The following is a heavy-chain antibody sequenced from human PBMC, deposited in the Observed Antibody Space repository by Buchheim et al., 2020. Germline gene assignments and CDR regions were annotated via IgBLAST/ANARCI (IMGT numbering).Heavy chain of an antibody. D-gene: IGHD2-21*01. CDR1: GGSISSGNW. J-gene: IGHJ4*02. CDR3: AGEGTGGYCLGY. V-gene: IGHV4-4*02. Sequence: QVQLQESGPGLVKPSGTLSLTCAVSGGSISSGNWWSWVRQPPGKGLEWIGEIYHSGSTNYNPSLMRRIIITADTSNKQYFLRLSSVPAAVTAVYYCAGEGTGGYCLGYWGQGTL. CDR2: IYHSGST.